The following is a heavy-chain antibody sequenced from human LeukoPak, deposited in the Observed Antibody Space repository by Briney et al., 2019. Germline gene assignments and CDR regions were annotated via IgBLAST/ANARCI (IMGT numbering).Heavy chain of an antibody. V-gene: IGHV5-51*01. CDR3: ARHWDFCGTLQLWSGGVGAFDH. D-gene: IGHD5-18*01. CDR2: IYPGDSDT. J-gene: IGHJ5*02. CDR1: GSSFTSHL. Sequence: GESLKFSCKGSGSSFTSHLIGWVRQMPGKGLERMGIIYPGDSDTRYRPSFQGPVTISADNTISTAYLQWSSLKASDTAMYYCARHWDFCGTLQLWSGGVGAFDHSGQGTLVTVSS.